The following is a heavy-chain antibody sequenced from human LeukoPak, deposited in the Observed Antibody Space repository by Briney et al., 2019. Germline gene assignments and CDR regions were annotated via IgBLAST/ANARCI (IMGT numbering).Heavy chain of an antibody. D-gene: IGHD5-18*01. CDR1: GFSFSSYW. V-gene: IGHV3-7*03. CDR3: ARDSGYSYADDY. CDR2: IKQDGSEE. J-gene: IGHJ4*02. Sequence: GRSLRLSCAASGFSFSSYWMSWVRQAPGRGLEGVANIKQDGSEEYYVDSVKGRFTISRDNAKNSLYLQMNSLRAEDTAVYYCARDSGYSYADDYWGQGTLVTVSS.